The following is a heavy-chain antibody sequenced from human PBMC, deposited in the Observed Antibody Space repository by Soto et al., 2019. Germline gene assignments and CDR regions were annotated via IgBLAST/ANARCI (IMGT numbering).Heavy chain of an antibody. Sequence: SETLSLTCTFSCGSIISYYWSWIRQPPGKGLEWIGYIFYSGSTNYNPSLKSRVTMSVDTSKNQFSLKLSSVTAADTAVYYCVRDSGSGSYSYNRFDPWGQGTLVTVSS. D-gene: IGHD3-10*01. CDR3: VRDSGSGSYSYNRFDP. CDR1: CGSIISYY. V-gene: IGHV4-59*01. CDR2: IFYSGST. J-gene: IGHJ5*02.